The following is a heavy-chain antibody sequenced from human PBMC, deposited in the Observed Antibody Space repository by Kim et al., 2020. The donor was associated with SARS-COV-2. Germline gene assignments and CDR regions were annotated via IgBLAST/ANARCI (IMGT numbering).Heavy chain of an antibody. J-gene: IGHJ4*02. CDR3: ARDPSYGGFDY. CDR2: T. Sequence: TNYAQKLQSRVTMTTDTSTSTAYMELRSLRSDDTAVYYCARDPSYGGFDYWGQGTLVTVSS. V-gene: IGHV1-18*01. D-gene: IGHD3-10*01.